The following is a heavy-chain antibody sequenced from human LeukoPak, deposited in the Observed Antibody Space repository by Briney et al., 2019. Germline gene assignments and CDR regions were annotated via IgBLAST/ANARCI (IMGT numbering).Heavy chain of an antibody. V-gene: IGHV3-7*01. Sequence: PGGSLRLSCAASGFTSSSYWMSWVRQAPGKGLEWVANIQEGGGAKYYMESVKGRFTISRDDAKSSPYLQMNSLRAEDTAVYFCARIRGDGSTLEYWGQGTLVTVSS. D-gene: IGHD5-24*01. J-gene: IGHJ4*02. CDR2: IQEGGGAK. CDR1: GFTSSSYW. CDR3: ARIRGDGSTLEY.